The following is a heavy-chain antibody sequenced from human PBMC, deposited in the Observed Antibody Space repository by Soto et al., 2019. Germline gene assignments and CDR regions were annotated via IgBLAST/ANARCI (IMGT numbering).Heavy chain of an antibody. D-gene: IGHD2-2*01. CDR2: ISTFNGET. J-gene: IGHJ4*02. V-gene: IGHV1-18*01. Sequence: PSVKVSCKASGYTFNTYGISWVRQAPGQGLEWMGWISTFNGETRYAQKFQARVTVTTDTSTTTGYMDLRSLRSDDTAVYYCARDVGYCSSSTCLIDHWGQGTLVTVSS. CDR1: GYTFNTYG. CDR3: ARDVGYCSSSTCLIDH.